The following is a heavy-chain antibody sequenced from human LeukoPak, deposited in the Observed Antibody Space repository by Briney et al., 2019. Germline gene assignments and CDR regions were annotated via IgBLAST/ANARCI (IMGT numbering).Heavy chain of an antibody. CDR3: ARVGGRYFDWLGLGLSYMDV. D-gene: IGHD3-9*01. J-gene: IGHJ6*03. CDR1: GYTFTSYA. Sequence: GASVKVSCKASGYTFTSYAMHWVRQAPGQRLEWMGWINAGNGNTKYSQEFQGRVTITRDTSASTAYMELSSLRSEDMAVYYCARVGGRYFDWLGLGLSYMDVWGKGTTVTVSS. CDR2: INAGNGNT. V-gene: IGHV1-3*03.